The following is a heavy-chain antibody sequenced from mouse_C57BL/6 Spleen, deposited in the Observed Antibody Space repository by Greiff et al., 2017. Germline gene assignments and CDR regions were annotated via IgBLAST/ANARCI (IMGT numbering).Heavy chain of an antibody. Sequence: EVQLVESGGGLVKPGGSLKLSCAASGFTFSSYAMSWVRQTPEKRLEWVATISDGGSYTYYPDNVKGRFTISRDNAKNNLYLQMSHLKSEDTAMYYCARETGEYAMDYWGQGTSVTVSS. CDR2: ISDGGSYT. J-gene: IGHJ4*01. CDR3: ARETGEYAMDY. V-gene: IGHV5-4*01. CDR1: GFTFSSYA. D-gene: IGHD3-1*01.